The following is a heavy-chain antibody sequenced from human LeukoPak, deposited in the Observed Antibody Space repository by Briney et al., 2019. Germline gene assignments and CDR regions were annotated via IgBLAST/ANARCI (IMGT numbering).Heavy chain of an antibody. V-gene: IGHV4-59*08. D-gene: IGHD1-26*01. CDR1: GGSISNYY. CDR3: ARFEWELSWVDP. J-gene: IGHJ5*02. CDR2: IYYSGSI. Sequence: SETLSLTCTVSGGSISNYYWSWIRQPPGKGLEWIGYIYYSGSIKYNSSLKSRVTISVDTSKNQISLKLRSVTAADTAVYYCARFEWELSWVDPGGQGTLSPSPQ.